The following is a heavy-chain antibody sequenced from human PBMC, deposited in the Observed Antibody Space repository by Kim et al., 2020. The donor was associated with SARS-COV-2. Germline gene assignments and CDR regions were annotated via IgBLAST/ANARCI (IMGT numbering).Heavy chain of an antibody. V-gene: IGHV4-34*01. CDR3: ARGRGYSYGYGGPPRA. J-gene: IGHJ5*01. CDR1: GGSFSGYY. Sequence: SETLSLTCAVYGGSFSGYYWSWIRQPPGKGLEWIGEINHSGSTNYNPSLKSRVTISVDTSKNQFSLKLSSVTAADTAVYYCARGRGYSYGYGGPPRAWG. D-gene: IGHD5-18*01. CDR2: INHSGST.